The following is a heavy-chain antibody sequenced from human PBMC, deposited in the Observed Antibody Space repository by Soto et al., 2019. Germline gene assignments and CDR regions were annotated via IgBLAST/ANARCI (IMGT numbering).Heavy chain of an antibody. Sequence: SETLSLTCTVSGGSISSGGYYWSWIRQHPGKGLEWIGYIYYSGSTYYNPSLKSRVTISVDTSKKQFSLKLSSVTAADTAVYYCARELELLNGMDVWGQGTTVTVSS. J-gene: IGHJ6*02. CDR2: IYYSGST. D-gene: IGHD1-7*01. V-gene: IGHV4-31*03. CDR1: GGSISSGGYY. CDR3: ARELELLNGMDV.